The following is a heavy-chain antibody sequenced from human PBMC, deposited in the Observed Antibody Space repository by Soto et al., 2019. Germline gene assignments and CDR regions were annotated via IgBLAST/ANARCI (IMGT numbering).Heavy chain of an antibody. V-gene: IGHV4-59*08. CDR3: ARTVLGPDLLAVSFVASSSYMDA. CDR1: GGSISNFY. D-gene: IGHD3-9*01. Sequence: PSETLSLTCTVSGGSISNFYWSWIRQPPGKGLEWIGYVYYTGSTSYNPSLKRRVTFSADSSRGQFSLRLNSVTAADTAVYYCARTVLGPDLLAVSFVASSSYMDAWGQGTTVTVSS. CDR2: VYYTGST. J-gene: IGHJ6*03.